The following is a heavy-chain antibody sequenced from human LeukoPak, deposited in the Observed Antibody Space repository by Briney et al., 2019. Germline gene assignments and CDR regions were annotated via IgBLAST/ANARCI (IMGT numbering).Heavy chain of an antibody. CDR1: GGSISSGGYS. D-gene: IGHD2-2*01. J-gene: IGHJ4*02. V-gene: IGHV4-30-2*01. CDR3: ASLTPRCSSTSCYLPKDDY. Sequence: SQTLSLTCAVSGGSISSGGYSWSWIRQPPGKGLEWIGYIYHSGSTYYNPSLKSRVTISVDTSKNQFSLKLSSVTAADTAVYYCASLTPRCSSTSCYLPKDDYWGQGTLVTVSS. CDR2: IYHSGST.